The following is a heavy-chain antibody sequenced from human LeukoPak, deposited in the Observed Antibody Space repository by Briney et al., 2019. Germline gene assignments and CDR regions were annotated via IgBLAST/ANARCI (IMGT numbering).Heavy chain of an antibody. CDR2: ISAYNGNT. V-gene: IGHV1-18*01. CDR3: ARVELRDSSPFAWFDP. D-gene: IGHD3-22*01. Sequence: ALVKVSRNASGYTFTSYGISWVRQAPGQGLEWVGWISAYNGNTNYTQKIQGRVTLTTDTSTSTANMELRSMRSYDTAVYYCARVELRDSSPFAWFDPWGQGTLVTVSS. CDR1: GYTFTSYG. J-gene: IGHJ5*02.